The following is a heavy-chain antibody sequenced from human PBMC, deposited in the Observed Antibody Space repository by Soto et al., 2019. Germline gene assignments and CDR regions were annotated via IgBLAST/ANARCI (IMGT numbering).Heavy chain of an antibody. CDR1: GGTFRSYS. Sequence: SVKVSCKASGGTFRSYSISWVRQAPGQGLEWMGGIIPIFDITNYAQKFQRSVTITADESTSTAYMELSSLGSDDTAVYYCARPDEGGYSSNHHYYYALDVWGQGTTVTVSS. V-gene: IGHV1-69*13. D-gene: IGHD3-22*01. CDR2: IIPIFDIT. CDR3: ARPDEGGYSSNHHYYYALDV. J-gene: IGHJ6*02.